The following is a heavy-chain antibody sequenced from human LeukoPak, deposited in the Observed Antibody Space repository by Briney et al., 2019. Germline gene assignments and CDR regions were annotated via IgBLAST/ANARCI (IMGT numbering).Heavy chain of an antibody. Sequence: ASVKVSRKAAGGSFSTHAIIWVRQAPGQGLEWMGGIIPVLGTTNSAQRFQDRLSLTADESTGTASMELTSLRPEDSAVYYCGASTVTVTYYYMAVWGKGTTITVSS. CDR2: IIPVLGTT. CDR1: GGSFSTHA. D-gene: IGHD2-21*02. V-gene: IGHV1-69*13. CDR3: GASTVTVTYYYMAV. J-gene: IGHJ6*03.